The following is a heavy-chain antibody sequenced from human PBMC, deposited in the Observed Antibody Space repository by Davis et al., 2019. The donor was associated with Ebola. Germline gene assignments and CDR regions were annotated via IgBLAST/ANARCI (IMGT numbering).Heavy chain of an antibody. J-gene: IGHJ6*03. V-gene: IGHV1-69*06. CDR2: IIPIFGTA. Sequence: SVKVSCKASGGTFSSYAISWVRQAPGQGLEWMGGIIPIFGTANYAQKFQGRVTITADKSTSTAYMELSSLRSEDTAVYYCARDRGGRAWYYYMDVWGKGTTVTVSS. D-gene: IGHD1-26*01. CDR3: ARDRGGRAWYYYMDV. CDR1: GGTFSSYA.